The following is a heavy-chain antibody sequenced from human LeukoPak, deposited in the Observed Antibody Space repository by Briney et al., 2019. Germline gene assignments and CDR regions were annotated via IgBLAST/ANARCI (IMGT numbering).Heavy chain of an antibody. J-gene: IGHJ5*02. Sequence: SVKVSCKASGFTFTSSAVQWVRQARGQRLEWIGWIVVGSGNTNYAQKFQERVTITRDMSTSTAYMELSSLRSEDTAVYYCARTSIAAAGTGWFDPWGQGTLVTVSS. D-gene: IGHD6-13*01. V-gene: IGHV1-58*01. CDR3: ARTSIAAAGTGWFDP. CDR1: GFTFTSSA. CDR2: IVVGSGNT.